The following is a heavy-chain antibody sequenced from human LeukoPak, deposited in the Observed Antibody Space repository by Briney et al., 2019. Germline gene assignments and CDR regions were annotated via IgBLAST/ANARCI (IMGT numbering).Heavy chain of an antibody. CDR3: ATDTPDYYGMDV. CDR2: FDPEDGET. V-gene: IGHV1-24*01. J-gene: IGHJ6*02. CDR1: GYTLTELS. Sequence: ASVKVSCKVSGYTLTELSMHWVRQAPGKWLEWMGGFDPEDGETIYAQKFQGRVTVTEDTSTDAAYMELSSLRSEDTAVYYCATDTPDYYGMDVWGQGTTVTVSS.